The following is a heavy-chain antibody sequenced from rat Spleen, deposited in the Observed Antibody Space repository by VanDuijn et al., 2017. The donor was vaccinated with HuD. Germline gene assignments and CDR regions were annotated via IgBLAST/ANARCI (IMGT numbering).Heavy chain of an antibody. CDR1: GFTFNSFW. Sequence: EVQLVESGGGLVQPGRSLKLSCAASGFTFNSFWMGWVRQAPKKGLEWVAYISYDGDTTYYRDSVKGRFTISRDNAKSTLYLQIDSLRSEDTATYYCATGLFPRAAIFAHWGQGTLVTVSS. CDR3: ATGLFPRAAIFAH. J-gene: IGHJ3*01. V-gene: IGHV5-20*01. D-gene: IGHD1-2*01. CDR2: ISYDGDTT.